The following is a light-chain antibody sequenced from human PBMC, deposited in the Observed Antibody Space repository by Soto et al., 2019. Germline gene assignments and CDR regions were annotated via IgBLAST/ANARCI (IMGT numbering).Light chain of an antibody. CDR1: QGVTRY. CDR3: QQSYYTPLT. Sequence: DIHMTQSPSSLSASIGDRVTITCRASQGVTRYLNWYQQKPGKAPNLLIYAASNLQRGVPSRFSGSGSGTDFSLTISSLQPEDFATYYCQQSYYTPLTVGGGTKVDIK. CDR2: AAS. J-gene: IGKJ4*01. V-gene: IGKV1-39*01.